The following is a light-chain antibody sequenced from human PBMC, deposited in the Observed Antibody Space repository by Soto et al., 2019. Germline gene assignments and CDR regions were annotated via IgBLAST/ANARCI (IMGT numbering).Light chain of an antibody. CDR1: SSNVGSYKL. CDR3: CSSGGSPTYV. V-gene: IGLV2-23*02. CDR2: EVN. J-gene: IGLJ1*01. Sequence: QSALTQPASVSGSPGQSITISCTGTSSNVGSYKLVSWYQQHPGKAPKLMIFEVNKRPSGVSNRFSGSKSGHTASLTISGLKVEDEADYYCCSSGGSPTYVFGTGTKVTVL.